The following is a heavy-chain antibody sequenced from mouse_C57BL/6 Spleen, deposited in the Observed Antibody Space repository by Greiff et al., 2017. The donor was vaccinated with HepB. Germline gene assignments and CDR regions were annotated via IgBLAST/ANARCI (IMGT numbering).Heavy chain of an antibody. V-gene: IGHV14-4*01. CDR2: IDPENGDT. Sequence: VHVKQSGAELVRPGASVKLSCTASGFNIKDDYMHWVKQRPEQGLEWIGWIDPENGDTEYASKFQGKATITADTSSNTAYLQLSSLTSEDTAVYYCTHYYGSTSWFAYWGQGTLVTVSA. CDR3: THYYGSTSWFAY. CDR1: GFNIKDDY. J-gene: IGHJ3*01. D-gene: IGHD1-1*01.